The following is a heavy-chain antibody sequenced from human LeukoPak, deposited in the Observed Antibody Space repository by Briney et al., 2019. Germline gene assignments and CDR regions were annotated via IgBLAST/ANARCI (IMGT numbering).Heavy chain of an antibody. Sequence: SETLSLTCTVSGGSISSSSYYWGWIRQPPGKGLEWIGSIYYSGSTYYNPSLKSRVTTSVDTSKNQFSLKLSSVTAADTAVYYCARDLGPNNWFDPWGQGTLVTVSS. CDR2: IYYSGST. CDR1: GGSISSSSYY. J-gene: IGHJ5*02. V-gene: IGHV4-39*07. CDR3: ARDLGPNNWFDP.